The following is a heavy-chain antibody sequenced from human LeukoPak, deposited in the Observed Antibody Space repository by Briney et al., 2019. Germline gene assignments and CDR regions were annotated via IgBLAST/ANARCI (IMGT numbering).Heavy chain of an antibody. CDR2: INPDSGGT. Sequence: ASVKVSCKASGYTFTGYYIHWVRQAPGQGLEWMGWINPDSGGTNYAQKFQGGVSMTRDTSISTAYMELSRLRSDDTAVYYCARDGLGGSGAFDIWGQGTMVTVSS. D-gene: IGHD3-16*01. J-gene: IGHJ3*02. V-gene: IGHV1-2*02. CDR1: GYTFTGYY. CDR3: ARDGLGGSGAFDI.